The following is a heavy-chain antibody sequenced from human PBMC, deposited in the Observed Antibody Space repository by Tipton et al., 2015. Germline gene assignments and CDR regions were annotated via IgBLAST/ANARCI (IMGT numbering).Heavy chain of an antibody. CDR2: ISHSGNT. J-gene: IGHJ6*02. D-gene: IGHD5-24*01. V-gene: IGHV4-38-2*02. CDR1: AYSISSDYY. Sequence: GLVKPSETLSLTCAVSAYSISSDYYWGWIRQPPGKGLEWIGSISHSGNTYYNPSLKSRVTMSRDTSKNQSSLKLTSVTAADTAVYYCARDLEHGMDVWGHGTTVTVSS. CDR3: ARDLEHGMDV.